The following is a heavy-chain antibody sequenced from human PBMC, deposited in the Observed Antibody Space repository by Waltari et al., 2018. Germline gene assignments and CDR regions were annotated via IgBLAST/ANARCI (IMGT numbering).Heavy chain of an antibody. CDR3: ARAYYYDSSGAPPGY. V-gene: IGHV4-39*07. J-gene: IGHJ4*02. Sequence: QLQLQESGPGLVKPSETLSLTCTVSGGSISSSSYYWGWIRQPPGKGLEWIGSIYYSGSTCYNPSLKSRVTISVDTSKNQFSLKLSSVTAADTAVYYCARAYYYDSSGAPPGYWGQGTLVTVSS. CDR1: GGSISSSSYY. CDR2: IYYSGST. D-gene: IGHD3-22*01.